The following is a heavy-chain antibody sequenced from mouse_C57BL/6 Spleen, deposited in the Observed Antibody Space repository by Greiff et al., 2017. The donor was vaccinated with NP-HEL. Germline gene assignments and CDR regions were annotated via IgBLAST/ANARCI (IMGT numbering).Heavy chain of an antibody. CDR1: GFTFSSYG. J-gene: IGHJ2*01. CDR3: ARQNYYGSTYYFDY. CDR2: ISSGGSYT. D-gene: IGHD1-1*01. Sequence: EVQRVESGGDLVKPGGSLKLSCVASGFTFSSYGMSWVRQTPDKRLEWVATISSGGSYTYYPDSVKGRFTIPRNKAKNTLYLQMSSLKSEDTAMYYCARQNYYGSTYYFDYWGQGTTLTVSS. V-gene: IGHV5-6*01.